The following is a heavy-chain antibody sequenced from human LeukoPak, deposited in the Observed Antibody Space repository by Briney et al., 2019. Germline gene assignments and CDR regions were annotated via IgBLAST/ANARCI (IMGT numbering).Heavy chain of an antibody. J-gene: IGHJ4*02. CDR3: ARPPTSSWTYYFDY. V-gene: IGHV3-30*03. CDR2: ISYDGSNK. Sequence: PGGSLRLSCAASGFTFSSYGMHWVRQAPGKGLEWVAVISYDGSNKYYADSVKGRFTISRDNSKNTLYLQMNSLRAEDTAVYYCARPPTSSWTYYFDYWGQGTLVTVSS. CDR1: GFTFSSYG. D-gene: IGHD6-13*01.